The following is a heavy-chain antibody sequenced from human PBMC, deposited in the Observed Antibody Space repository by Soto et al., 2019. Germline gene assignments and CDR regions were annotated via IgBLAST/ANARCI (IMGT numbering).Heavy chain of an antibody. CDR2: IYSGGST. Sequence: EVQLVESGGGLMQPGGSLRLSCAVSGFTVSSHYMTWVRQAPGRGLEWVSRIYSGGSTDYADSVKGRFTISRDNSKNTVYLQMNSLRADDTAVYYCARDTSSGWYDYWGQGTLFTVSS. D-gene: IGHD6-19*01. CDR1: GFTVSSHY. CDR3: ARDTSSGWYDY. J-gene: IGHJ4*02. V-gene: IGHV3-53*01.